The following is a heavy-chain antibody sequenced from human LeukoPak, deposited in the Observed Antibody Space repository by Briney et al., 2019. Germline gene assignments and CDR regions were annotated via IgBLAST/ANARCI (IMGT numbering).Heavy chain of an antibody. V-gene: IGHV4-59*01. CDR1: GGSISTYY. CDR2: IYYSGST. Sequence: SETLSLTCTVSGGSISTYYWSWIRQTLGKGLEWIGFIYYSGSTNYNPSLKSRVTMSVDTSKSQFSLKLTSVTAADTALYYCARGANRLDYWGQGTLVTVSS. D-gene: IGHD1-14*01. J-gene: IGHJ4*02. CDR3: ARGANRLDY.